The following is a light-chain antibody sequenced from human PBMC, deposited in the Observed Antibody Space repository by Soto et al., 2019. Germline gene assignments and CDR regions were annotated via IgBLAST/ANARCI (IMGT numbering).Light chain of an antibody. V-gene: IGKV3-20*01. Sequence: EIVLTQSPGTLPLSPGERATLSCRASQSISSNYLAWYQQTPGQAPRLLIYDASSRAAGIPDRFSGSGSGTDFTLTISRLEPEDFGVYYCQQYAGSPRTFGQGTKVDIK. CDR3: QQYAGSPRT. CDR1: QSISSNY. J-gene: IGKJ1*01. CDR2: DAS.